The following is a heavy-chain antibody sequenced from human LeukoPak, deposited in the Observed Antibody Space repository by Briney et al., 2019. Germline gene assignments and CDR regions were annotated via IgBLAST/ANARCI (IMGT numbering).Heavy chain of an antibody. CDR1: GGSVSSGSYY. V-gene: IGHV4-61*01. CDR2: IYYSGST. J-gene: IGHJ4*02. D-gene: IGHD2-2*01. CDR3: ARVVVVPAEPYYFDY. Sequence: SETLSLTCTVSGGSVSSGSYYWGWIRQPPGKGLEWIGYIYYSGSTNYNPSLKSRVTISVDTSKNQFSLKLSSVTAADTAVYYCARVVVVPAEPYYFDYWGQGTLVTVSS.